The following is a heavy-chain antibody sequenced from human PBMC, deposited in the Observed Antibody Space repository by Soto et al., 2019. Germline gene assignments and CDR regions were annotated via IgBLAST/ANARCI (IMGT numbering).Heavy chain of an antibody. J-gene: IGHJ6*02. CDR3: ARDDATYCGGDCYRYFFYGLDV. D-gene: IGHD2-21*02. CDR2: IIPMFGTA. Sequence: QVQLVQSGAEVKKPGSSVKISCKASGGTFINHAFSWVRQAPGQGFEWMGGIIPMFGTADYSQKFQGRVTITADESTTTAHMELSSLRSDDSAVYYCARDDATYCGGDCYRYFFYGLDVWGQGTTVTVSS. V-gene: IGHV1-69*01. CDR1: GGTFINHA.